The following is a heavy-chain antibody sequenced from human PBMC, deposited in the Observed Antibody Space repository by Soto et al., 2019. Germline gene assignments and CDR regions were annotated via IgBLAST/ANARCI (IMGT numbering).Heavy chain of an antibody. V-gene: IGHV3-23*01. CDR1: GFTFSRYT. CDR2: ISATGGST. Sequence: EVQLLESGGGLVQPGGSLRLSCAASGFTFSRYTMSWVRQAPGKGLEWVSGISATGGSTYYADSVKGRFTFSRDNSKNTLYLQMNSLRAEDTAVYYCAKGFIRDCGGDCTVDTWGQGTLVTVSS. D-gene: IGHD2-21*02. CDR3: AKGFIRDCGGDCTVDT. J-gene: IGHJ5*02.